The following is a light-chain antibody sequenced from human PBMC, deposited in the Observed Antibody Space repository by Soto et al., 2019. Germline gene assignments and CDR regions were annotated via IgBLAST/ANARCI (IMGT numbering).Light chain of an antibody. Sequence: AIQMTQSPSSLSASVGDRVTITCRASQGIRNDLGWYQQKPGKAPKLLIYAASSLQSGVPSRFSGSGSGTDFTLTISSLPPEDFATYYCLQDYNYPPYTFGQGTKLEIK. CDR2: AAS. V-gene: IGKV1-6*01. CDR1: QGIRND. J-gene: IGKJ2*01. CDR3: LQDYNYPPYT.